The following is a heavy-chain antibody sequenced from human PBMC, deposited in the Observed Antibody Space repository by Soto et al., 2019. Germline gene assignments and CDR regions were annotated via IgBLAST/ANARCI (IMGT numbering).Heavy chain of an antibody. CDR2: TRNKANSYTT. Sequence: EVQLVESGGGLVQPGGSLRLSCAASGFTFSDHYMDWVRQAPGKGLEWVGRTRNKANSYTTEYAASVKGRFTISRDDSKNSLYLQMNSLKTEDTAVYYCARTYTPYGTNGVCYAFDIWGQGTMVTVSS. CDR3: ARTYTPYGTNGVCYAFDI. V-gene: IGHV3-72*01. J-gene: IGHJ3*02. D-gene: IGHD2-8*01. CDR1: GFTFSDHY.